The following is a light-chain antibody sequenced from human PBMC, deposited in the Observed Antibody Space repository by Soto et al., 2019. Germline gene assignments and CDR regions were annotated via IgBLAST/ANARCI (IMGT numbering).Light chain of an antibody. V-gene: IGLV1-47*01. CDR1: SSNIGSNY. Sequence: QSVLTQPPSASGTPGQRVTISCSGSSSNIGSNYVYWYQQLPGTAPKLLIYRNNQRPSGVPDRFSRSKSGTSASLAISGLRSEDEADYYCAAWDASLSGPVFGGGTKLTVL. CDR2: RNN. J-gene: IGLJ2*01. CDR3: AAWDASLSGPV.